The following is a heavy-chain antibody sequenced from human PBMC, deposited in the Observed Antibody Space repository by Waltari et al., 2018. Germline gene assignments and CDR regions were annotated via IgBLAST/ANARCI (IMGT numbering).Heavy chain of an antibody. Sequence: QVQLVQSGAEVKKPGSSVKVSCKASGGTFSSYAISWVRQAPGHGLEWMGGIIPIFGTANYAQKFQGRVTITTDESTSTAYMELSSLRSEDTAVYYCARGPLIQGSFVEGVVPAAIFDYWGQGTLVTVSS. CDR2: IIPIFGTA. V-gene: IGHV1-69*05. J-gene: IGHJ4*02. CDR1: GGTFSSYA. D-gene: IGHD2-2*01. CDR3: ARGPLIQGSFVEGVVPAAIFDY.